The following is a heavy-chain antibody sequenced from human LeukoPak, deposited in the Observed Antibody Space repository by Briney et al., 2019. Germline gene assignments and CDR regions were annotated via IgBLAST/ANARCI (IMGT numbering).Heavy chain of an antibody. Sequence: TASETLSLTCAVYGGSFSSYYCSWIRQPPGKGLEWIGHITHSGSTNYNPSLKSRVTISVDASKNQFSLKLSSVTAADTAVYYCSYTGWYKVPDYWGQGTLVTVSS. CDR2: ITHSGST. J-gene: IGHJ4*02. V-gene: IGHV4-34*01. CDR1: GGSFSSYY. CDR3: SYTGWYKVPDY. D-gene: IGHD6-19*01.